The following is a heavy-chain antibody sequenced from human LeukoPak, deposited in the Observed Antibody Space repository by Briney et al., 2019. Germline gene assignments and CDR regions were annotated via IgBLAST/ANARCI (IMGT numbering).Heavy chain of an antibody. D-gene: IGHD1-26*01. CDR3: ARDQVGIFDY. CDR2: ISWNSGTI. J-gene: IGHJ4*02. Sequence: PGWSLRLSCAASGFTFDDFAMHWVRQAPGKGLEWVSGISWNSGTIGYADSVKGRFTISRDNAKNSLYLQLNSLRAEDTAVYYCARDQVGIFDYWGQGTLVTVSS. V-gene: IGHV3-9*01. CDR1: GFTFDDFA.